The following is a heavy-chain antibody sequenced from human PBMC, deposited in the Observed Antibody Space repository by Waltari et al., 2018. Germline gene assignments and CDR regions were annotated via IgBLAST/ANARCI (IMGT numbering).Heavy chain of an antibody. CDR1: GFTFGDYA. J-gene: IGHJ6*02. Sequence: EVQLVESGGGLVQPGRSLRLSCTASGFTFGDYAMSWFRQAPGKGLEWVGFIRSKAYGGTTEYAASVKGRFTISRDDSKSIAYLQMNSLKTEDTVVYYCTRDDQPLLLPDYYYGMDVWGQGTTVTVSS. V-gene: IGHV3-49*03. CDR2: IRSKAYGGTT. D-gene: IGHD2-15*01. CDR3: TRDDQPLLLPDYYYGMDV.